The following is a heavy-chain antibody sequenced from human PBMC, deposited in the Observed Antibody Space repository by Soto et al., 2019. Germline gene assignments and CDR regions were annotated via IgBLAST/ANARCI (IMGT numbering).Heavy chain of an antibody. D-gene: IGHD3-3*01. CDR2: IDYSGTT. V-gene: IGHV4-31*03. CDR1: GGSLTSNGYY. J-gene: IGHJ3*02. CDR3: ARDLLYRGVFEI. Sequence: QVHLQESGPGLVKPSQTLSLTCTVSGGSLTSNGYYWSWIRQRPEKGLEWLGYIDYSGTTHFNPSLKSRLSISMDTSNYQFPLNLTSVAAADTAVYFCARDLLYRGVFEIWGQGTLVTVSA.